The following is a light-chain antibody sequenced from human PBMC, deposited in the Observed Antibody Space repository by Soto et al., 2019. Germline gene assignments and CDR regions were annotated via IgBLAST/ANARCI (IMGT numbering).Light chain of an antibody. V-gene: IGKV3-20*01. CDR2: DAS. Sequence: ESVFTQSPGTLSLSPGERATLSCRASQTVRNNYLAWYQQKPGQAPRLLIYDASSRATGIPDRFSGSGSGTDFTLTISRLEPEDFAVYYCQQYGGSPRTFGQGTKVDIK. CDR1: QTVRNNY. CDR3: QQYGGSPRT. J-gene: IGKJ1*01.